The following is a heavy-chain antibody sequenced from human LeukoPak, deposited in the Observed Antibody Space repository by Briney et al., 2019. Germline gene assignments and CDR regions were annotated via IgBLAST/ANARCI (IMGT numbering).Heavy chain of an antibody. J-gene: IGHJ4*02. CDR2: ISGSGGST. CDR1: GFTFSSYA. Sequence: PGGSLRLSCAASGFTFSSYAMSWVRQAPGKGLEWVSAISGSGGSTYYADSVKGRFTISRDNSKNTLYLQMNSLRAEDTAVYYCAKDPGRGGCRLKGYWGQGTLVTVSS. V-gene: IGHV3-23*01. CDR3: AKDPGRGGCRLKGY. D-gene: IGHD2-15*01.